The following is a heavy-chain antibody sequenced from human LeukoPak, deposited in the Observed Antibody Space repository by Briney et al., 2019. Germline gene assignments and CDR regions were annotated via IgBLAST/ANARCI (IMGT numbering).Heavy chain of an antibody. J-gene: IGHJ4*01. CDR1: GYTFTSYV. CDR3: ARDRAVAAAYFDN. V-gene: IGHV1-18*01. Sequence: ASVKDSCMSSGYTFTSYVICWVRQAPRQGLGWMGWISAFIGKTNYAHKLQGRFTMTTDKSTSTGYMELMSLRSDDTAVYYCARDRAVAAAYFDNWGHGNLVTVSS. D-gene: IGHD2-2*01. CDR2: ISAFIGKT.